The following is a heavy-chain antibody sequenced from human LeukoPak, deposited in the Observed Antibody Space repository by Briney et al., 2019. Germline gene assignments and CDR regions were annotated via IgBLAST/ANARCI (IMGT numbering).Heavy chain of an antibody. CDR1: GFTFSSYA. J-gene: IGHJ6*03. V-gene: IGHV3-23*01. CDR3: AKDRCSNGVGCYYYYMDV. CDR2: ISGSGDNT. D-gene: IGHD2-8*01. Sequence: GGSLRLSCAASGFTFSSYAMNWVRQAPGKGLEWISSISGSGDNTYYADSVKGRFTISRDNSKNTLYLQMNSLRAEDTAVYYCAKDRCSNGVGCYYYYMDVWGKGTTVTISS.